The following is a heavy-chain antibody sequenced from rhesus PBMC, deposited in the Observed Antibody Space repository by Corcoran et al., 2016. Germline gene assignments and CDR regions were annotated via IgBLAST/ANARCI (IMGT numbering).Heavy chain of an antibody. CDR3: ALDGKRSYGFDY. CDR2: IDPSDSDT. D-gene: IGHD5-36*01. V-gene: IGHV5-20*02. J-gene: IGHJ4*01. CDR1: GYSFTSYW. Sequence: EVQLVQSGAEVKRPGESLKIACKTSGYSFTSYWISWVRQMPGKGLEWKGAIDPSDSDTRYRPSFQAPVTISADKSISTAYLQWSSLKASDTATYYCALDGKRSYGFDYWGQGVLVTVSS.